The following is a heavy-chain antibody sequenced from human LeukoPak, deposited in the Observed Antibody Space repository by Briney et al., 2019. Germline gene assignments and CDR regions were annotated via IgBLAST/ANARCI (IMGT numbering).Heavy chain of an antibody. CDR3: ASYPYCSSTSCSLYYYYGMDV. V-gene: IGHV3-23*01. CDR1: GFTFSSYA. D-gene: IGHD2-2*01. J-gene: IGHJ6*02. CDR2: ISGSGGST. Sequence: GGSLRLSCAASGFTFSSYAMSWVRQVPGKGLEWVSAISGSGGSTYYADSVKGRFTISRDNSKNTLYLQMNSLRAEDTAVYYCASYPYCSSTSCSLYYYYGMDVWGQGTTVTVSS.